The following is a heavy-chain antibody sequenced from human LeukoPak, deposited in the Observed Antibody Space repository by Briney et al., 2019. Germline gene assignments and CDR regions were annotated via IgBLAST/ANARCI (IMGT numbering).Heavy chain of an antibody. CDR3: AKVGSYYVFDI. Sequence: GRSLRLSCAASGFTFSSYGMHWVRQAPGKGLEWVAVISYDGSNKYYADSVKGRFTISRDNSKNTLYLQMNSLRAEDTAVYYCAKVGSYYVFDIWGQGKMVTVSS. D-gene: IGHD1-26*01. J-gene: IGHJ3*02. V-gene: IGHV3-30*18. CDR2: ISYDGSNK. CDR1: GFTFSSYG.